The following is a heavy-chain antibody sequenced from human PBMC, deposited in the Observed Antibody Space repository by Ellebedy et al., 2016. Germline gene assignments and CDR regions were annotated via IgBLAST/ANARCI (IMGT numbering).Heavy chain of an antibody. J-gene: IGHJ4*02. CDR2: INPNSGGT. D-gene: IGHD3-3*01. Sequence: ASVKVSXKASGYTFTGYYMHWVRQAPGQGLEWMGWINPNSGGTNYAQKFQGRVTMTRDTSISTAYMELSRLRSDDTAVYYCARAAGPDWSGYYQDDYWGQGTLVTVSS. CDR1: GYTFTGYY. V-gene: IGHV1-2*02. CDR3: ARAAGPDWSGYYQDDY.